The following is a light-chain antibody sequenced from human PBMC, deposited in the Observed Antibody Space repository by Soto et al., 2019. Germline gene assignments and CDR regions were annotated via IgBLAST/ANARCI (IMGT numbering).Light chain of an antibody. CDR2: AAS. V-gene: IGKV1-39*01. CDR1: QSISSY. Sequence: IQMNLSPSALSASKRDRVTITGRASQSISSYLNWYQQKPGKAPKLLIYAASSLQSGVPQRFSGSGSGTEFTLTISSLQTDDFSTYYCQQYHSYWTFGQGAKV. J-gene: IGKJ1*01. CDR3: QQYHSYWT.